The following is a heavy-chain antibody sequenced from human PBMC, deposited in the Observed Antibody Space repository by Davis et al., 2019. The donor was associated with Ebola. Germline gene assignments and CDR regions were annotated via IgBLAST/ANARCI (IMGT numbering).Heavy chain of an antibody. V-gene: IGHV3-11*04. D-gene: IGHD3-3*01. CDR3: ARAVFHEVLDY. Sequence: PGGSLRLSCAASGFMFSDYHMMWIRQAPGKGLDWASYISSSGATIYYADSVKGRFTISRDNSENTLYLQMNSLTADDTAVYYCARAVFHEVLDYWGQGTPVTVSS. CDR2: ISSSGATI. CDR1: GFMFSDYH. J-gene: IGHJ4*02.